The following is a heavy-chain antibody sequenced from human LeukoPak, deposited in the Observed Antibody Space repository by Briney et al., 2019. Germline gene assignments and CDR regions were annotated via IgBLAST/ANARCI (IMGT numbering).Heavy chain of an antibody. CDR1: GGSVSSGSYY. CDR2: IYYSGST. V-gene: IGHV4-61*01. Sequence: PSETLSLTCTVSGGSVSSGSYYWSWIRQPPGKGLEWIGYIYYSGSTNYNPSLKSRVTISVDTSKNQFSLKLSSVTAADTAVYYCARAPAYCGGDCYLYYFDYWGQGTLVTVSP. CDR3: ARAPAYCGGDCYLYYFDY. D-gene: IGHD2-21*02. J-gene: IGHJ4*02.